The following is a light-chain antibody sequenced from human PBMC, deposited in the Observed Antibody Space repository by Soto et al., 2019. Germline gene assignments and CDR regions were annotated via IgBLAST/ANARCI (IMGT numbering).Light chain of an antibody. J-gene: IGKJ3*01. CDR3: QQTFSSPFT. V-gene: IGKV1-39*01. Sequence: DIQMTQSPCSLSASVGDRVSITCRASQSIRSHLNWYQHKPGKAPKVLIYAASSLQGGVPSRFSGSGSGTDFTLTIKSLQPEDFATYYCQQTFSSPFTFGPGTKVDVK. CDR2: AAS. CDR1: QSIRSH.